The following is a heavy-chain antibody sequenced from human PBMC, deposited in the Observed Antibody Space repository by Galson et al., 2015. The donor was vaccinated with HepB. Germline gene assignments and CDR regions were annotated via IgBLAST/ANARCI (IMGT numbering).Heavy chain of an antibody. Sequence: SLRLSCAASGFTFSSYCMNWVRQAPGKGLEWVSSISSRSSYIYYADSVKGRFTISRDNAKNSLYLQMNSLRAEDTAVYYCARADAPHIVVRSTLQHWGQGTLVTVSS. J-gene: IGHJ1*01. CDR2: ISSRSSYI. D-gene: IGHD2-21*01. CDR3: ARADAPHIVVRSTLQH. CDR1: GFTFSSYC. V-gene: IGHV3-21*01.